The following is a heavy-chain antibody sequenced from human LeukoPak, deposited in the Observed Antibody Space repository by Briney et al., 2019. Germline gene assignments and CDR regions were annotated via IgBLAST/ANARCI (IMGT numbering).Heavy chain of an antibody. V-gene: IGHV3-48*03. CDR2: ISGSGSDI. D-gene: IGHD2-2*01. J-gene: IGHJ6*03. Sequence: GGSLRLSCAASGFTFSSFQMTWVRQAPGKGLEWVSYISGSGSDIYYADSVKGRFTISRDNAKNTLYLQMNSLSAEDTAVYYCAKRGNPAVGHHYLDVWGEGTPVSVSS. CDR3: AKRGNPAVGHHYLDV. CDR1: GFTFSSFQ.